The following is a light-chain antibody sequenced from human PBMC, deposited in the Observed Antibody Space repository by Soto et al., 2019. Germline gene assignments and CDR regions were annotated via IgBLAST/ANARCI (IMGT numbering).Light chain of an antibody. V-gene: IGLV2-11*01. CDR1: SSDVGGYNY. J-gene: IGLJ1*01. Sequence: QSALTQPRSVSGSPGQSVTISCTGTSSDVGGYNYVSWYQQHPGKAPKLMIYDVTERPSGVPDRFSGSKSANTASLTISGLQAEDEADYYCCSYAGSPTYVFGTGTKVPVL. CDR3: CSYAGSPTYV. CDR2: DVT.